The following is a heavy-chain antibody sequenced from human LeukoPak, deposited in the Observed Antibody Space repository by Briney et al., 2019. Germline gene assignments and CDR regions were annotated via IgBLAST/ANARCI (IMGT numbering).Heavy chain of an antibody. D-gene: IGHD2-2*01. CDR1: GYTFTSYY. CDR3: ARTSLGTIYYYYMDV. Sequence: ASVKVPCKASGYTFTSYYMHWVRQAPGQGLEWMGIINPSGGSTSYAQKFQGRVTMTRDTSTSTVYMELSSLRSEDTAVYYCARTSLGTIYYYYMDVWGKGTTVTVSS. CDR2: INPSGGST. J-gene: IGHJ6*03. V-gene: IGHV1-46*01.